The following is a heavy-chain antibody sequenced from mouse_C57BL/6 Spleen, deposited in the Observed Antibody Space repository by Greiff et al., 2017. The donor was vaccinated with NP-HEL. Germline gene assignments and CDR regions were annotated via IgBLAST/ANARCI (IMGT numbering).Heavy chain of an antibody. D-gene: IGHD2-12*01. Sequence: EVQGVESGGGLVKPGGSLKLSCAASGFTFSDYGMHWVRQAPEKGLEWVAYISSGSSTIYYADTVKGRFTISRDNAKNTLFLQMTSLRSEDTAMYYCARPGGSYYSPRPSWVAYWGQGTLVTVSA. CDR1: GFTFSDYG. J-gene: IGHJ3*01. V-gene: IGHV5-17*01. CDR2: ISSGSSTI. CDR3: ARPGGSYYSPRPSWVAY.